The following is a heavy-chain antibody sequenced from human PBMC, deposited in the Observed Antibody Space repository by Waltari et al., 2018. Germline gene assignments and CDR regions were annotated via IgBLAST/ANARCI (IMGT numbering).Heavy chain of an antibody. D-gene: IGHD3-22*01. V-gene: IGHV3-33*01. Sequence: QVQLVESGGGWVRPGGPWDPPVQGLGSTLVAKAWHGFARPPGRGLRGGGWEAVIWYDGSNKYYADSGKGRFTISRDNSKNTLYLQMNSLRAEDTAVYYCARVIESGYYYDSSGYDYWGQGTLVTVSS. J-gene: IGHJ4*02. CDR3: ARVIESGYYYDSSGYDY. CDR1: GSTLVAKA. CDR2: IWYDGSNK.